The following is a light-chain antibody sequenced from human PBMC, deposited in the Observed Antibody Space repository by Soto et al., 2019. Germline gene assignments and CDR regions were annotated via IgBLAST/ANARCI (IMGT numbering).Light chain of an antibody. V-gene: IGKV3-20*01. J-gene: IGKJ1*01. Sequence: EIVLTQSPGTLSLSPGERATLSCRASQSVSSSYLAWYQQKPGQAPRLLIYGASSRATGIPDRFSGNGSGTDFTLTISRLEPEDFAVYYCQQYGSSLRTFGQGTKVDNK. CDR3: QQYGSSLRT. CDR1: QSVSSSY. CDR2: GAS.